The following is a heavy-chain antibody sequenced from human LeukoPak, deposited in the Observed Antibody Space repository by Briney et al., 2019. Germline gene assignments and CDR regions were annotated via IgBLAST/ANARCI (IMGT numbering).Heavy chain of an antibody. D-gene: IGHD2-15*01. J-gene: IGHJ6*02. V-gene: IGHV1-18*01. Sequence: GASVKVSCKASGYTFTSYGISWVRQAPGQGLEWMGWISAYNGNTNYAQKLQGRVTMTTDTSTSTAYMELRSLRSDDTAVYYCARGFSRVRGKYCSGGSCYSISTGMDVWGQGTTVTVSS. CDR3: ARGFSRVRGKYCSGGSCYSISTGMDV. CDR2: ISAYNGNT. CDR1: GYTFTSYG.